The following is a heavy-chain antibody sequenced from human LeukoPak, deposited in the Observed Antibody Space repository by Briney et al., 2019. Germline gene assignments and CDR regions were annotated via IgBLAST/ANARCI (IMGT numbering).Heavy chain of an antibody. D-gene: IGHD2-15*01. J-gene: IGHJ3*02. Sequence: PGGSLRLSCAASGFTFSSYEMNWVRQAPGKGLEWVSYISSSGSTIYYADSVKGRFTISRDNAKNSLYLQMNSLRAEDTAVYYCVRSRYCSGGSCSDAFDIWGQGTMVTVSS. CDR1: GFTFSSYE. CDR3: VRSRYCSGGSCSDAFDI. V-gene: IGHV3-48*03. CDR2: ISSSGSTI.